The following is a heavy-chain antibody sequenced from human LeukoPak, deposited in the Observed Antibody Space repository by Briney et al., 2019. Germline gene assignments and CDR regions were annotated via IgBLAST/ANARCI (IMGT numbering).Heavy chain of an antibody. CDR3: ARVGRDGYNFGRFDY. Sequence: GASVKVSCKASGGTFSSYAISWVRQAPGQGLEWMGGIIPIFGTADYAQKFQGRVTTTADESTSTAYMELSSLRSEDTAVYYCARVGRDGYNFGRFDYWGQGTLVTVSS. D-gene: IGHD5-24*01. V-gene: IGHV1-69*13. CDR1: GGTFSSYA. J-gene: IGHJ4*02. CDR2: IIPIFGTA.